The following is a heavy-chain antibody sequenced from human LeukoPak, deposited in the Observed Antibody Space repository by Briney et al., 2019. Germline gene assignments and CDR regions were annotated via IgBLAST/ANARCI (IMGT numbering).Heavy chain of an antibody. CDR3: ARQTSPGVVGQDY. Sequence: ASETLSLTCTLSGDSVTSDTYSWSWIRQPAGMQLEWIGRIYTSGTTNYNPSLRSRVTMSIDTSKNQFSLKLNSVTAADTAVYYCARQTSPGVVGQDYWGQGTLVTVSS. D-gene: IGHD3-22*01. J-gene: IGHJ4*02. V-gene: IGHV4-61*02. CDR1: GDSVTSDTYS. CDR2: IYTSGTT.